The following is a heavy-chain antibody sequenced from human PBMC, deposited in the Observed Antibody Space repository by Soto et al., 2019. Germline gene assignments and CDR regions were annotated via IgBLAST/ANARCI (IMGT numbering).Heavy chain of an antibody. Sequence: WVLNLSCAATGFTFSSYGMHWVRQAPGKGLEWVAVISYDGSNKYYADSVKGRFTISRDNSKNTLYLQMNSLRAEDTAVYYCAKEWQRVSYFDYWGQGTLVTVSS. CDR3: AKEWQRVSYFDY. CDR2: ISYDGSNK. J-gene: IGHJ4*02. CDR1: GFTFSSYG. D-gene: IGHD3-10*01. V-gene: IGHV3-30*18.